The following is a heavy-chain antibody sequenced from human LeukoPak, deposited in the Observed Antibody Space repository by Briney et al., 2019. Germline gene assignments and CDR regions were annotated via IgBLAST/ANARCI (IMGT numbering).Heavy chain of an antibody. Sequence: SETLSLTCNVSGDSFSSYSWNWVRQPPGKGLEWIGFVFNRSNSNYNPSLKSRATISLDTSKNHLYLQLHSVTAADTAVYFCARSGYRDYKYLDYFDYWGRGTLVTVSS. CDR1: GDSFSSYS. D-gene: IGHD5-12*01. J-gene: IGHJ4*02. CDR2: VFNRSNS. V-gene: IGHV4-59*08. CDR3: ARSGYRDYKYLDYFDY.